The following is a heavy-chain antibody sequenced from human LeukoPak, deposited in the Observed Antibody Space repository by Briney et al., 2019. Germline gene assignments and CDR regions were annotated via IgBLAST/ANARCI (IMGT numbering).Heavy chain of an antibody. CDR2: IIPILGIA. D-gene: IGHD2-2*01. CDR1: GGTFSSYA. J-gene: IGHJ6*02. V-gene: IGHV1-69*04. CDR3: AARPPVVVPAAPKRDYYYYGMDV. Sequence: GASVKVSCKASGGTFSSYAISWVRQAPGQGLEWMGRIIPILGIANYAQKFQGRATITADKSTSTAYMELSSLRSEDTAVYYCAARPPVVVPAAPKRDYYYYGMDVWGQGTTVTVSS.